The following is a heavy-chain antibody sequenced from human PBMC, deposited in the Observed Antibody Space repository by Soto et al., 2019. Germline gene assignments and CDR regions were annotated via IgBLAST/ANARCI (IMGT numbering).Heavy chain of an antibody. J-gene: IGHJ4*02. V-gene: IGHV1-69*08. CDR3: ERDRSTGDHFDY. Sequence: QVQLVQSGAEVKKPGSSVKVSCKASGGTFSSYTISWVRQAPGQGLEWMGRIIPILGIANYAQKFPGRVTITADKSTSTAYVELSSMRCEVTSVYYCERDRSTGDHFDYWGQGTLVTVSS. CDR2: IIPILGIA. CDR1: GGTFSSYT. D-gene: IGHD2-2*01.